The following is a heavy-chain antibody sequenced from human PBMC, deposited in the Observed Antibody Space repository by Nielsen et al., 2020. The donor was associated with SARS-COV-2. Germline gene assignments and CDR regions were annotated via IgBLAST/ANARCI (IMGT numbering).Heavy chain of an antibody. CDR3: ASSRGPYGDSLHFDY. CDR2: ISSSGSTI. V-gene: IGHV3-48*04. D-gene: IGHD4-17*01. J-gene: IGHJ4*02. CDR1: GFTFSSYS. Sequence: GESLKISCAASGFTFSSYSMNWVRQAPGKGLEWVSYISSSGSTIYYADSVKGRFTISRDNAKNSLYLQMNSLRAEDTAVYYCASSRGPYGDSLHFDYWGQGTLVTVSS.